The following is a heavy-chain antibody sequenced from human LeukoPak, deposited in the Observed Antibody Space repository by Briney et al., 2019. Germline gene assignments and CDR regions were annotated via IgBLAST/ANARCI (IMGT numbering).Heavy chain of an antibody. J-gene: IGHJ4*02. CDR1: GFTFSSYE. D-gene: IGHD2-2*01. CDR2: ISSSGSTI. CDR3: ARGGSSTNDY. Sequence: GGSLRLSCAASGFTFSSYEMNWVRQAPGKGLEWVSYISSSGSTIYYADSVKGRFTISRDNDKNSLYLQMNSLRAEDTAVYYCARGGSSTNDYWGQGTLVTVSS. V-gene: IGHV3-48*03.